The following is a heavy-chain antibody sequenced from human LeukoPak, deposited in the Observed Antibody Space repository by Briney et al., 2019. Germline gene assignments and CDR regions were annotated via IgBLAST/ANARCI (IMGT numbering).Heavy chain of an antibody. V-gene: IGHV3-48*03. Sequence: PGGSLRLSCAASGFTFSSYEMNWVRQAPGKGLEWVSYIRSSGSIIYYADSVKGRFTISRDNAKNSLYLQMNSLRAEDTAVYYCARDLLTGYSIDYWGQGTLVTVSP. J-gene: IGHJ4*02. CDR1: GFTFSSYE. D-gene: IGHD3-9*01. CDR3: ARDLLTGYSIDY. CDR2: IRSSGSII.